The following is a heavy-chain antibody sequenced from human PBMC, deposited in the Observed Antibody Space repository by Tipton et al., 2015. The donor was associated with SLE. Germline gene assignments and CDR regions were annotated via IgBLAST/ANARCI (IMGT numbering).Heavy chain of an antibody. J-gene: IGHJ2*01. CDR3: ARGYGGYWYFDL. V-gene: IGHV4-30-4*01. CDR1: GGSISSGDYY. Sequence: TLSLTCTVSGGSISSGDYYWSWIRQPPGKGLEWIGYIYYSGSTYYNPSLKSRVTISVDTSKNQFSLKLSSVTAADTAVYYCARGYGGYWYFDLWGRGTLVTVSS. CDR2: IYYSGST. D-gene: IGHD4-23*01.